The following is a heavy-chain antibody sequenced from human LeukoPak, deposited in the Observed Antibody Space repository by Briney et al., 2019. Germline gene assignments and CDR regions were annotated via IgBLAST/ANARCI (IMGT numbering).Heavy chain of an antibody. CDR2: ISGSGGST. Sequence: QTGGSLRLSCAASGFTFSSYAMSWVRQAPGKGLEWVSAISGSGGSTYYADSVKGRFTISRDNSKNTLYLQMNSLRAEDTAVYYCARDQGGYYPYYFDYWGQGTLVTVSS. V-gene: IGHV3-23*01. CDR3: ARDQGGYYPYYFDY. D-gene: IGHD3-22*01. CDR1: GFTFSSYA. J-gene: IGHJ4*02.